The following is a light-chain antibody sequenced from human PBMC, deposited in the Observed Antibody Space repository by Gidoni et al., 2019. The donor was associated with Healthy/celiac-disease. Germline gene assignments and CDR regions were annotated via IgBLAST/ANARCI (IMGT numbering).Light chain of an antibody. Sequence: QSALTPPASVSGSPGQSITISCTGTSSDVGSYNLVSWYQQHPGKAPKLMSYEGSKRPSGVSNRFSGSKSGNTASLTISGLQAEDEADYYCCSYAGSSTLVFGGGTKLTVL. V-gene: IGLV2-23*01. CDR1: SSDVGSYNL. CDR3: CSYAGSSTLV. J-gene: IGLJ2*01. CDR2: EGS.